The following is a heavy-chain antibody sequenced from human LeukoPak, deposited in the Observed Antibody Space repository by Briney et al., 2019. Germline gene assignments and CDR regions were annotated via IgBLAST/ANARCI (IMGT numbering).Heavy chain of an antibody. J-gene: IGHJ3*02. CDR2: LHTSGST. Sequence: SETLSLTCTVSGGSISSYYWSWIRQPAGEGLEWIGRLHTSGSTHYNPSLKSRVTMSVDTSKNQFSLKLSSVTAADTAVYYCARDMYDILTGYREAFDIWGQGTMVTVSS. V-gene: IGHV4-4*07. CDR1: GGSISSYY. D-gene: IGHD3-9*01. CDR3: ARDMYDILTGYREAFDI.